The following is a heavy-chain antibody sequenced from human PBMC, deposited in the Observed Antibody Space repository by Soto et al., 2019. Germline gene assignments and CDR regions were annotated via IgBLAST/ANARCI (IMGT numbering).Heavy chain of an antibody. J-gene: IGHJ3*01. Sequence: PGGSLRLSCSASGFARSCYTMHWVRQSPGKGLEYVSSISSNGISTYYADSVKGRFTISRDNSQNTLYIQMNSLRPDDTALYYCVKDEGFCTGGNCYSVARGGFDLWGQGTMVTVSS. V-gene: IGHV3-64D*06. CDR2: ISSNGIST. D-gene: IGHD2-15*01. CDR3: VKDEGFCTGGNCYSVARGGFDL. CDR1: GFARSCYT.